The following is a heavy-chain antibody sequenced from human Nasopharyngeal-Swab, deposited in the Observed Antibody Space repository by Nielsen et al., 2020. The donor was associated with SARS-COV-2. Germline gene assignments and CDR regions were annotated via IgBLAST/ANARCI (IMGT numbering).Heavy chain of an antibody. CDR3: AKPHLRYYDWLLFDY. D-gene: IGHD3-9*01. CDR2: ISGSGDNT. J-gene: IGHJ4*02. V-gene: IGHV3-23*01. Sequence: GESLKISCAGSAFTFSHYAMSWVRQAPGKGLEWVSAISGSGDNTYYADSVKGRFTISRDNPKNTLYLQMNSLRAEDTAVYYCAKPHLRYYDWLLFDYWCQGTLVTVSS. CDR1: AFTFSHYA.